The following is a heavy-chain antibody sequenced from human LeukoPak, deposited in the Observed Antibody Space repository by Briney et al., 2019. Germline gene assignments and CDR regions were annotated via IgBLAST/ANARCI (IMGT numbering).Heavy chain of an antibody. D-gene: IGHD3-22*01. Sequence: GGSLRLSCAASGFTFSSYTMNWVRQAPGKGLEWASYISSSGSTIYYADSVKGRFTISRDNAKNSLYLQMNSLRAETMAVSYCARDAYYYDSSGYYISYFDHWGQGTLVTVSS. V-gene: IGHV3-48*04. CDR1: GFTFSSYT. CDR3: ARDAYYYDSSGYYISYFDH. J-gene: IGHJ4*02. CDR2: ISSSGSTI.